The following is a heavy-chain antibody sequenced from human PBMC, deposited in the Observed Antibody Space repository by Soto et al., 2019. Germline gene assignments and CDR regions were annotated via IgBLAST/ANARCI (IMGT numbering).Heavy chain of an antibody. Sequence: GGSLRLSCAASGFTFSSYSMNWVRQAPGKGLEWVSSISSSSSYIYYADSVKGRFTISRDNAKNSLYLQMNSLRAEDTAVYYCAREQQIAAAFNYYYYYYMDVWGKGTTVTVSS. V-gene: IGHV3-21*01. CDR1: GFTFSSYS. CDR3: AREQQIAAAFNYYYYYYMDV. J-gene: IGHJ6*03. D-gene: IGHD6-13*01. CDR2: ISSSSSYI.